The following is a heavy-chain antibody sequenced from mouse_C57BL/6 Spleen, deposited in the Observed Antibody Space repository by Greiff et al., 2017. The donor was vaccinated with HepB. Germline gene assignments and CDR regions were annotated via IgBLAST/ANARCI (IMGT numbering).Heavy chain of an antibody. CDR3: ARSGNYESYWYFDV. J-gene: IGHJ1*03. CDR2: IDPSDSET. V-gene: IGHV1-52*01. D-gene: IGHD2-1*01. Sequence: QVQLQQPGAELVRPGSSVKLSCKASGYTFTSYWMHWVKQRPIQGLEWIGNIDPSDSETHYNQKFKDKATLTVDKSSSTAYMQLSSLTSEDSAVYYSARSGNYESYWYFDVWGTGTTVTVSS. CDR1: GYTFTSYW.